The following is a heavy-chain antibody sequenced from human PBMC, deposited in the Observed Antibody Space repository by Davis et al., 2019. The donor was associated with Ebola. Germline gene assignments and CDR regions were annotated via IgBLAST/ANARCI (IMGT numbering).Heavy chain of an antibody. D-gene: IGHD3-10*01. J-gene: IGHJ6*02. CDR2: ISGSGGST. Sequence: GSLRLSCAASGFTFSSYAMSWVRQAPGKGLEWVSTISGSGGSTYYADSVKGRFTISRDNSKNTLYLQMNSLRAEDTAVYYCAKDYPMVRGVLGYYYGMDVWGQGTTVTVSS. CDR1: GFTFSSYA. V-gene: IGHV3-23*01. CDR3: AKDYPMVRGVLGYYYGMDV.